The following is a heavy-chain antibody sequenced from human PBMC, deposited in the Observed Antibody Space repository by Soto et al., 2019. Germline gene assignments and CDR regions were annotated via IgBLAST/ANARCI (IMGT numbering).Heavy chain of an antibody. CDR3: ARGRGRVGATGFDY. J-gene: IGHJ4*02. CDR1: GYTFTNYD. CDR2: MNPNSGNT. D-gene: IGHD1-26*01. Sequence: QVQLVQSGAEMKKPGASVKVSCKTSGYTFTNYDIYWVRQATGQGLEWMGWMNPNSGNTGYAQKFQGRVTMTRNTSASTVYMELSSLRSEDMAVYYCARGRGRVGATGFDYWGRGTLVTVSS. V-gene: IGHV1-8*01.